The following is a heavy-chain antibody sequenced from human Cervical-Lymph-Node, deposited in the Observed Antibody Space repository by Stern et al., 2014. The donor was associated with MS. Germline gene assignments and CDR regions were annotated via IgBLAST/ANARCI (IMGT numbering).Heavy chain of an antibody. V-gene: IGHV3-66*02. CDR2: IYSDSYT. Sequence: EVQLVESGGGLVQPGGSLRLSCAASRFSVSNHYMSWVRQAPGKGLEWVALIYSDSYTYYADSMKGRFTISRDNSKNPLYLQMNSLRAEDTAMYYCARDAYGDYAIDYWGQGTLVTVSS. J-gene: IGHJ4*02. D-gene: IGHD4-17*01. CDR3: ARDAYGDYAIDY. CDR1: RFSVSNHY.